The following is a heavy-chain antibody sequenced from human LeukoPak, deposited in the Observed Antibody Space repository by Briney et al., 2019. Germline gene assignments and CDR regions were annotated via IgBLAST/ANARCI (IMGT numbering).Heavy chain of an antibody. CDR1: GFTFSSYA. CDR3: AKSLYSSGWPNYFDY. J-gene: IGHJ4*02. Sequence: AGGSLRLSCAASGFTFSSYAMSWVRQAPGKGLEWVSAISGSGGSTYYADSVKGRFTISRDNSKNTLYLQMNSQRAEDTAAYYCAKSLYSSGWPNYFDYWGQGTLVTVSS. D-gene: IGHD6-19*01. CDR2: ISGSGGST. V-gene: IGHV3-23*01.